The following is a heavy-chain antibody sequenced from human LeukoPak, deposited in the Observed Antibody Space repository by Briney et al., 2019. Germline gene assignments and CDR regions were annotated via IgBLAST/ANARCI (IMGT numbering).Heavy chain of an antibody. CDR3: AKYPVYSYGKGPFDY. D-gene: IGHD5-18*01. J-gene: IGHJ4*02. V-gene: IGHV3-23*01. Sequence: GGSLRLSCAASGFTFSSYAMSWVRQAPGKGLEWVSAISGSGGSTYYADFVKGRFTISRDNSKNTLYLQMNSLRAEDTAVYYCAKYPVYSYGKGPFDYWGQGTLVTVSS. CDR2: ISGSGGST. CDR1: GFTFSSYA.